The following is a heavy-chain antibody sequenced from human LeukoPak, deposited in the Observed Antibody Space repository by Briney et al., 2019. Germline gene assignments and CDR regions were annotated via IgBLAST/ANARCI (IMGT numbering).Heavy chain of an antibody. CDR2: IYYTGTT. J-gene: IGHJ4*02. CDR1: GGSVNYYY. CDR3: ARGLAVAVHFDY. D-gene: IGHD6-19*01. Sequence: SETLSLTCTLSGGSVNYYYWSWIRQPPGKGLEWIGYIYYTGTTNYNPSLKSRVTISVDTSKNQFSLKLSSVTAADTAVYYCARGLAVAVHFDYWGQGTLVTVSS. V-gene: IGHV4-59*02.